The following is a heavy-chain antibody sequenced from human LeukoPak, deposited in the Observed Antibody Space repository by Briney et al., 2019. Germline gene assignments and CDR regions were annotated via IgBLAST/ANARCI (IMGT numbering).Heavy chain of an antibody. CDR1: GFTFSSYS. Sequence: PGGSLRLSCAASGFTFSSYSMNWVRQAPGKGLEWVSSISSSSSYIYYADSVKGRFTISRDNAKNSLYLQMNSLRAEDTAVYYCARDQRDDIVVVPAAYGAYYMDVWGKGTTVTASS. D-gene: IGHD2-2*01. J-gene: IGHJ6*03. CDR2: ISSSSSYI. V-gene: IGHV3-21*01. CDR3: ARDQRDDIVVVPAAYGAYYMDV.